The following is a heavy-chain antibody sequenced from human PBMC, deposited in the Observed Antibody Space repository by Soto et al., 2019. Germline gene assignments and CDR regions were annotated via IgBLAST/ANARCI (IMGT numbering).Heavy chain of an antibody. CDR1: GFVFISYA. D-gene: IGHD6-13*01. J-gene: IGHJ4*02. CDR3: AKWWGIAAAGTKGY. Sequence: GGSLRLSCAASGFVFISYAISWCRQSAGKGREWVSAISGSGGSTYYADSVKGRFTISRDNSKNTLYLQMNSLRAEDTAVYYCAKWWGIAAAGTKGYWGQGTLVTVSS. CDR2: ISGSGGST. V-gene: IGHV3-23*01.